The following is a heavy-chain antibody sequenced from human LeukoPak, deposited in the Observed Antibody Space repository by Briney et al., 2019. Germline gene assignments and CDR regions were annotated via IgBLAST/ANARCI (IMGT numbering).Heavy chain of an antibody. CDR1: GYTFTSYY. Sequence: GASVKVSCKASGYTFTSYYMHWVRQAPGQGLEWMGIINPSGGSTSYAQKFQGRVTMTRDMSTSTVYMELSSLRSEDTAVYYCARDQSQVLGEVDAFDIWGQGTMVTVSS. D-gene: IGHD2-21*01. J-gene: IGHJ3*02. V-gene: IGHV1-46*01. CDR3: ARDQSQVLGEVDAFDI. CDR2: INPSGGST.